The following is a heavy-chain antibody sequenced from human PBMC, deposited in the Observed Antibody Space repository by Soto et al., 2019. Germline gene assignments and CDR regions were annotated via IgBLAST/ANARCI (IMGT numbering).Heavy chain of an antibody. CDR1: GGSFSGYY. J-gene: IGHJ4*02. CDR2: INHSGST. CDR3: ARDTRAATPNFDY. D-gene: IGHD2-15*01. Sequence: QVQLQQWGAGLLKPSETLSLTCAVYGGSFSGYYWSWIRQPPGMGLEWIGEINHSGSTNYNPSLTSRGTISVDTSKNEFSQKLTSVSSADAAVYYCARDTRAATPNFDYWGQGTLVTVSS. V-gene: IGHV4-34*01.